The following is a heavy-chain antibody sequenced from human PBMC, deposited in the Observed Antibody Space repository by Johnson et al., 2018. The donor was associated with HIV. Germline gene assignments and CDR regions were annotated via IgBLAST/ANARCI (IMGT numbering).Heavy chain of an antibody. CDR1: GFTFSSYA. J-gene: IGHJ3*02. D-gene: IGHD3-16*01. CDR2: ISYDGSNK. Sequence: QVQLVESGGGVVQPGRSLRLSCAASGFTFSSYAVHWVRQAPGKGLEWVAVISYDGSNKYYADSVQGRFTISRDNSKNTLYLQMNSLRAEDSAVYYCARDIMSTFGGNAFDIWGQGTMVTVSS. V-gene: IGHV3-30-3*01. CDR3: ARDIMSTFGGNAFDI.